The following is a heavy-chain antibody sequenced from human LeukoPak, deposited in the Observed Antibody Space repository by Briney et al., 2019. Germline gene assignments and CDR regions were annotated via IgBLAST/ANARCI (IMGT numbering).Heavy chain of an antibody. D-gene: IGHD3-10*01. V-gene: IGHV4-38-2*02. J-gene: IGHJ4*02. CDR2: IYHSGST. CDR1: GYSISSGYY. CDR3: ARGALLWFGAKMEYYFDY. Sequence: SETLSLTCTVSGYSISSGYYWGWIRQPPGKGLEWIGSIYHSGSTYYNPSLKSRVTISVDTSKNQFSLKLSSVTAADTAVYYCARGALLWFGAKMEYYFDYWGQGTPLTVSS.